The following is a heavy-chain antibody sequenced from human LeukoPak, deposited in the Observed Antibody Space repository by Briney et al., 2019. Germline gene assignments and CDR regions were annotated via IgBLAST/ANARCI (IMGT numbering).Heavy chain of an antibody. CDR3: AGNRNRYSDVNWFDP. J-gene: IGHJ5*02. D-gene: IGHD4-17*01. CDR1: GGSISGYY. V-gene: IGHV4-59*01. Sequence: PSETLSLTCTVSGGSISGYYWSWIRQPPGQGLEWIVYNFKSWRTNYNPSLMSRVTTSIDTSKNQFSLMLTSVTPADTAVYYCAGNRNRYSDVNWFDPWGQGILVAVSS. CDR2: NFKSWRT.